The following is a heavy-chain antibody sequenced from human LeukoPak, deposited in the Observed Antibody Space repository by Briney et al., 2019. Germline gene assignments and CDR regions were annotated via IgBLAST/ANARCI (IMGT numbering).Heavy chain of an antibody. J-gene: IGHJ3*02. CDR2: INSDSSSI. CDR1: GFTFSSYS. D-gene: IGHD2-21*02. V-gene: IGHV3-21*01. CDR3: ARDRWGVVTGAFDI. Sequence: PGGSLRLSCAASGFTFSSYSMNWVRQAPGKGLEWVSFINSDSSSIDYADSVRGRFTISRDNAKKSLYLQMNSLRAEDTAVYYCARDRWGVVTGAFDIWGQGTMVTVSS.